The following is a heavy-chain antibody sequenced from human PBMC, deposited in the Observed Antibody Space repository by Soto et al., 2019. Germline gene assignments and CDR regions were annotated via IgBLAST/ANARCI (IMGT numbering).Heavy chain of an antibody. CDR2: ISSSSSYI. CDR1: GFTFSSYS. J-gene: IGHJ4*02. CDR3: ARDYAQRAGNFDY. V-gene: IGHV3-21*01. Sequence: GGSLRLSCAASGFTFSSYSMNWVRQAPGKGLEWVSSISSSSSYIYYADSVKGRFTISRDNAKNSLYLQMNSLRAEDTAVYYCARDYAQRAGNFDYWGQGTLVTVSS. D-gene: IGHD6-19*01.